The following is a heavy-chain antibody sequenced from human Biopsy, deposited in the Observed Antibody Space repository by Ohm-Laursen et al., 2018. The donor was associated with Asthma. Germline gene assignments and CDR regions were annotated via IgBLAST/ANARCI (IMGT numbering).Heavy chain of an antibody. J-gene: IGHJ3*02. Sequence: SLRLSCAASGFTFSSYGMHWVRQAPGKGLEWVAVISYDGSNKYYADSVKGRFTISRDNSKNTLYLQMNRLRAEDTAVYYCAKESGSNYAFDIWGQGTMVTVSS. CDR3: AKESGSNYAFDI. V-gene: IGHV3-30*18. CDR1: GFTFSSYG. D-gene: IGHD1-1*01. CDR2: ISYDGSNK.